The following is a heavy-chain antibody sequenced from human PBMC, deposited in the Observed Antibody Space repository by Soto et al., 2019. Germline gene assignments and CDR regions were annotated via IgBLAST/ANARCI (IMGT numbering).Heavy chain of an antibody. D-gene: IGHD3-3*01. CDR2: TYYRSKWYN. CDR1: GDSVSSNSVA. V-gene: IGHV6-1*01. J-gene: IGHJ6*03. Sequence: LQTLSLTCAISGDSVSSNSVAWNWIRQSPSRGLEWLGRTYYRSKWYNDYAVSVKSRITINPDTSKNQFSLQLNSVTPEDTAVYYCARVLMDDFWSGDSMSRSSYYYYYYIDVWGKGTTVTVSS. CDR3: ARVLMDDFWSGDSMSRSSYYYYYYIDV.